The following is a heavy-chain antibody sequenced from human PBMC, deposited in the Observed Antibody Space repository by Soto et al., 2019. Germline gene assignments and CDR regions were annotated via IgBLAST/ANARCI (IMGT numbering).Heavy chain of an antibody. CDR3: MRGWGYDSTDYYYAY. J-gene: IGHJ4*02. V-gene: IGHV1-69*01. D-gene: IGHD3-22*01. Sequence: QVQLVQSGAEVRKPGSSVRVSCKASGGSFNRHTISWVRQAPGQGLEWMGGIIPIFGTANHAQKFQGRVTIIADESTSTVYMELISLRSDDTAIYYCMRGWGYDSTDYYYAYWGQGTLVIDSS. CDR1: GGSFNRHT. CDR2: IIPIFGTA.